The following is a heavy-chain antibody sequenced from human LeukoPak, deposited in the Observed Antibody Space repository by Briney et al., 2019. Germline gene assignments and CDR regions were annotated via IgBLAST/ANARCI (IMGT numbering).Heavy chain of an antibody. CDR2: ITSSSSSI. Sequence: PGGSLRLSCVASGFTFSSYSMNWVRQAPGKGLEWVSSITSSSSSIYYSDSLKGRFTISRDNAKNSLYLQMSSLRAEDTAVYYCATAYYYGSGSYNYYYYGMDVWDKGTTVTVSS. J-gene: IGHJ6*04. CDR1: GFTFSSYS. V-gene: IGHV3-21*01. CDR3: ATAYYYGSGSYNYYYYGMDV. D-gene: IGHD3-10*01.